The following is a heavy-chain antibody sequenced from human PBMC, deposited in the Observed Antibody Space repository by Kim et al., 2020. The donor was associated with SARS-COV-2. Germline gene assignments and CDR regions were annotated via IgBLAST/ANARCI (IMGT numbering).Heavy chain of an antibody. CDR2: MKQDGSEK. V-gene: IGHV3-7*01. D-gene: IGHD5-12*01. CDR3: AREKDGYAFDI. CDR1: GFSFTTTW. Sequence: GGSLRLSCAASGFSFTTTWMSWVRQAPGKGLEWVANMKQDGSEKYYVDSVEGRFTISRDNPKNSLYLQMNSLRVEDTAVYYCAREKDGYAFDIWGQGTMV. J-gene: IGHJ3*02.